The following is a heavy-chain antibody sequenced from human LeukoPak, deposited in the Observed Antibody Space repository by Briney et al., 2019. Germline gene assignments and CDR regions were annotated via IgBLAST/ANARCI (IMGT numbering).Heavy chain of an antibody. CDR2: INSDGFSI. Sequence: GGSLRLSCAASGFTFSSYWMHWVRQAPGKGLVWVSRINSDGFSITYADSVKGRFTISRDNAKKALYLQMNSLRAEDTAFYYCARMYCSGDSCWFDYWGQGTLVTVSS. V-gene: IGHV3-74*03. J-gene: IGHJ4*02. CDR1: GFTFSSYW. CDR3: ARMYCSGDSCWFDY. D-gene: IGHD2-15*01.